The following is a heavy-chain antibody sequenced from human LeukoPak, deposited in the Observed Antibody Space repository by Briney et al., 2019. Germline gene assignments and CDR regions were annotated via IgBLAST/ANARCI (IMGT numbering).Heavy chain of an antibody. CDR2: IKHSGST. V-gene: IGHV4-34*01. Sequence: SETPSPTCAVYGGAFSGYYWSWIRQPPRKGREWSGEIKHSGSTNYNPSLKSRVTISVDTSKNQFSLKLSSVTAADTAVYYCARAYSNFPYYYYYYGMDVWGQGTTVTVSS. D-gene: IGHD4-4*01. J-gene: IGHJ6*02. CDR1: GGAFSGYY. CDR3: ARAYSNFPYYYYYYGMDV.